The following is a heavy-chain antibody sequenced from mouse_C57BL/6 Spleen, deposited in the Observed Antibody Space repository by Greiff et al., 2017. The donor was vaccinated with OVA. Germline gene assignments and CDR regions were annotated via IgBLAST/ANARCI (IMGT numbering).Heavy chain of an antibody. Sequence: QVQLQQPGTELVKPGASVKLSCKASGYTFTSYWMHWVKQRPGQGLEWIGNINPSNGGTNYNEKFKSKATLTVDNSSSTAYMQLSSLTSEDSAVYYCAREREIYYDYDEAMDYWGQGTSVTVSS. V-gene: IGHV1-53*01. CDR1: GYTFTSYW. D-gene: IGHD2-4*01. CDR2: INPSNGGT. CDR3: AREREIYYDYDEAMDY. J-gene: IGHJ4*01.